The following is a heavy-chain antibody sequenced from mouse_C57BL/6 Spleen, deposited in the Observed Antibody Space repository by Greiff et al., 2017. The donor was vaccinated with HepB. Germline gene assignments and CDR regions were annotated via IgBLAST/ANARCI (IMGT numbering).Heavy chain of an antibody. CDR3: ARYTAPSYYYGSSYGDY. CDR2: IRNKANGYTT. V-gene: IGHV7-3*01. Sequence: EVKLVESGGGLVQPGGSLSLSCAASGFTFTDYYMSWVRQPPGKALEWLGFIRNKANGYTTEYSASVKGRFTISRDNSQSILYLQMNALRAEDSATYYCARYTAPSYYYGSSYGDYWGQVTSVTVSS. J-gene: IGHJ4*01. CDR1: GFTFTDYY. D-gene: IGHD1-1*01.